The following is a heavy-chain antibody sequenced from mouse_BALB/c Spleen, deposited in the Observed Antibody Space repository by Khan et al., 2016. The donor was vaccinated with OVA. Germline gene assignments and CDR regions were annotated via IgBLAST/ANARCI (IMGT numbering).Heavy chain of an antibody. Sequence: QVQLQQSGAELVKPGASVKLSCKASGYTFTSYWMHWVKQRPGQGLEWIGEINPSNGRTNYNEKIKSKATLTVDKSSSPAYMQHSSLTSEESAVYCFASSAGRYFDVWGAGTTVTVSS. D-gene: IGHD4-1*01. V-gene: IGHV1S81*02. CDR3: ASSAGRYFDV. CDR2: INPSNGRT. CDR1: GYTFTSYW. J-gene: IGHJ1*01.